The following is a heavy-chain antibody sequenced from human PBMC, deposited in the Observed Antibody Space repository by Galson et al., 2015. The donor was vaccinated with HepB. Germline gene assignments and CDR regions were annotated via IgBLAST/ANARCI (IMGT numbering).Heavy chain of an antibody. CDR3: ARDGWPSDRQWLLGAVGF. CDR2: ISSGSRYI. D-gene: IGHD6-19*01. CDR1: GFTFSDYC. Sequence: SLRLSCAASGFTFSDYCMNWVRQAPGKGLNWVSYISSGSRYIYYAGSVKGRFTISRDNTKNSLYLQMNSLRAEDTAVYFCARDGWPSDRQWLLGAVGFWGQGTLVTVSS. J-gene: IGHJ4*02. V-gene: IGHV3-21*01.